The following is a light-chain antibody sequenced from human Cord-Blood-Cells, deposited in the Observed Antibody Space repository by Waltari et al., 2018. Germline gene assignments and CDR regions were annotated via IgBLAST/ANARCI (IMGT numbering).Light chain of an antibody. CDR2: EVS. CDR1: SRDVGGYNS. Sequence: QSALTQPPSASGSPGQSVTISCTGTSRDVGGYNSVYWYQQHPGQAPQRMIYEVSKRPSGFPDRFSGSKAGNTASLTVSGLQAEDEADYYCSSYAGSNNYVCGTGTKVTVL. V-gene: IGLV2-8*01. J-gene: IGLJ1*01. CDR3: SSYAGSNNYV.